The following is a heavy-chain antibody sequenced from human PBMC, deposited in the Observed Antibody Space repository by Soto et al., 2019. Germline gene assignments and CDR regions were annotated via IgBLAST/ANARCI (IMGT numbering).Heavy chain of an antibody. CDR3: SKQFVGYCSNTSRYNGSPGYSSSWYTDAFVN. D-gene: IGHD2-2*02. V-gene: IGHV3-23*01. J-gene: IGHJ3*02. Sequence: GGSLRLSCAASGFTFSSYAMSWVRQAPGKGLEWVSAISGRGGSTYYADSVKGRFTISIDNSKNTLYLQMNSLRAADTDVYYCSKQFVGYCSNTSRYNGSPGYSSSWYTDAFVNWGQGTMVTVSS. CDR1: GFTFSSYA. CDR2: ISGRGGST.